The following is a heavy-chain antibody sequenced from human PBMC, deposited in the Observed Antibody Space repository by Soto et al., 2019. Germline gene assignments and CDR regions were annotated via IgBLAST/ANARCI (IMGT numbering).Heavy chain of an antibody. D-gene: IGHD3-10*01. CDR1: GGSFSGYY. V-gene: IGHV4-34*01. Sequence: QVQLQQWGAGLLKPSETLSLTCAVYGGSFSGYYWSWIRQPPGKGLEWIGEINHSGSTNYNPSLKSRVTISVDTSKNQLSLTLRSVTATDTAVYYCASARAVRGVIRGPFDYWGQGTLVTVSS. CDR2: INHSGST. CDR3: ASARAVRGVIRGPFDY. J-gene: IGHJ4*02.